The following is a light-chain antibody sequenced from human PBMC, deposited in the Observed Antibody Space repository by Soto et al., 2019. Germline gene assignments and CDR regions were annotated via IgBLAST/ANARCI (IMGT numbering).Light chain of an antibody. CDR1: SSDVGGYNY. V-gene: IGLV2-8*01. CDR3: SSYAGSNNFPYL. J-gene: IGLJ1*01. Sequence: QSALTQPPSASGSPGQSVTISCTGTSSDVGGYNYVSWYQQHPGKAPKLMIYEVSKRPSGVPDRFSGSKSGNTAYLTVSGLQAEDEADYYCSSYAGSNNFPYLFGTGTRSPS. CDR2: EVS.